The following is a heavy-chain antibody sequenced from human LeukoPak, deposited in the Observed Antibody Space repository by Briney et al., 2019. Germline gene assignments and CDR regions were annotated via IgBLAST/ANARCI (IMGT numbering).Heavy chain of an antibody. CDR3: ARDRIAVVY. J-gene: IGHJ4*02. Sequence: ETLSLTCTVSGGSISSYYWSWIRQPPGKGLEWIGYIYYSGSTNYNPSLKSRVTISVDTSKNQFSLKLSSVTAADTAVYYCARDRIAVVYWGQGTLVSVSS. CDR2: IYYSGST. CDR1: GGSISSYY. V-gene: IGHV4-59*01. D-gene: IGHD6-19*01.